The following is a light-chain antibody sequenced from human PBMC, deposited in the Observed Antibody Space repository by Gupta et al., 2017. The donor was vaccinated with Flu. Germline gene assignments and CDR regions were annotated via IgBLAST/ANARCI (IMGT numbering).Light chain of an antibody. CDR2: AAS. J-gene: IGKJ4*01. V-gene: IGKV1-39*01. Sequence: DIQMTQSPPSLSAAVGDTVTITCRASQTISTYLNWYHQKPGKAPKLLIYAASSLQSGAPSRFSGSASGTDFTLSISSLEPEDFGTYYCQESYSSHPTFGGGTKVEI. CDR1: QTISTY. CDR3: QESYSSHPT.